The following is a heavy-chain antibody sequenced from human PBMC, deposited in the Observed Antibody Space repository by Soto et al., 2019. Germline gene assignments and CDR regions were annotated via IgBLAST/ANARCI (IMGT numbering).Heavy chain of an antibody. Sequence: ASETLSLTCTVSGGSISSGDYYWSWIRQPPGKGLEWIGYIYYSGSTYYNPSLKSRVTISVDTSKNQFSLKLSSVTAADTAVYYCARTYYYYYGMDVWGQGTTVTVSS. CDR1: GGSISSGDYY. J-gene: IGHJ6*02. V-gene: IGHV4-30-4*01. CDR3: ARTYYYYYGMDV. CDR2: IYYSGST.